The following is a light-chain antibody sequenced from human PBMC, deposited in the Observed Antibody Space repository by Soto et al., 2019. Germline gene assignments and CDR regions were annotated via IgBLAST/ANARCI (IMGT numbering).Light chain of an antibody. CDR2: GAS. Sequence: EIVMTQSPATLSVSPGERATLSCRASQSVSSNLAWYQQKPGQAPWLLIYGASTRATGIPARFSGSGSGTEFTLTISSLQSEDFVVYYCQQYNNWPPLTFGGGTKVEIK. CDR1: QSVSSN. V-gene: IGKV3-15*01. J-gene: IGKJ4*01. CDR3: QQYNNWPPLT.